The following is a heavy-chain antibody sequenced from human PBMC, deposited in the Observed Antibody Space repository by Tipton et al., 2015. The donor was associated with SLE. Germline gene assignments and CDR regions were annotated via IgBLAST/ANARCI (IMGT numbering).Heavy chain of an antibody. V-gene: IGHV4-59*08. D-gene: IGHD6-13*01. CDR3: ARHPPREQLVFGYFDL. CDR2: IYYSGST. CDR1: GGSIRSYY. J-gene: IGHJ2*01. Sequence: TLSLTCTVSGGSIRSYYWTWIRQPPGKGLEWIGYIYYSGSTYYNPSLKSRVTISVDTSKNQFSLKLSSVTAADTAVYYCARHPPREQLVFGYFDLWGRGTLVTVSS.